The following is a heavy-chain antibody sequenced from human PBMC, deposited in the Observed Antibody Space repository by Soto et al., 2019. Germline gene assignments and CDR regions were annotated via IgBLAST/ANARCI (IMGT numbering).Heavy chain of an antibody. V-gene: IGHV1-69*01. CDR1: GGTFSSYA. D-gene: IGHD3-16*01. CDR2: VIPIFGTA. J-gene: IGHJ6*02. CDR3: ARDPRQGAYYYYGMDV. Sequence: VKVSCKASGGTFSSYAISWVRQAPGQGLEWMGGVIPIFGTANYAQKFQGRVTITADESTSTAYMELSSLRSEDTAVYYCARDPRQGAYYYYGMDVWGQGTTVTVSS.